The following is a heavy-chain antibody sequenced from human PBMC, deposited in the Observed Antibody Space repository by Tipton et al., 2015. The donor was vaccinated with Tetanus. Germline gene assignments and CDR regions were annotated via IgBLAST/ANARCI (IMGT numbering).Heavy chain of an antibody. J-gene: IGHJ4*02. Sequence: TLSLTCTVSGVSISGYYWSWIRQPAGKGLEWIGRVDRSGTTTYNPSLKGRVTMSLDTSKNQFSLKLASVTAADTAVYFCARANFDFSKKGPLDSWGQGILVIVSA. CDR2: VDRSGTT. V-gene: IGHV4-4*07. CDR1: GVSISGYY. D-gene: IGHD3-3*01. CDR3: ARANFDFSKKGPLDS.